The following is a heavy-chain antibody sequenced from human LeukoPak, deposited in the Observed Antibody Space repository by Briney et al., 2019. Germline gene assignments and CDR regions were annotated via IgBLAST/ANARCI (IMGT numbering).Heavy chain of an antibody. CDR3: TTKTWESSDY. D-gene: IGHD1-26*01. J-gene: IGHJ4*02. Sequence: GGSLRLSCAASGLTFRNAWMSWVRQVPGKGLEWVGRIKSKTDGATTDYAAPVKGRFIVSRDDSKNTLFLQMNSLKAEDTAVYYCTTKTWESSDYWGQGTLVTVSS. CDR2: IKSKTDGATT. V-gene: IGHV3-15*01. CDR1: GLTFRNAW.